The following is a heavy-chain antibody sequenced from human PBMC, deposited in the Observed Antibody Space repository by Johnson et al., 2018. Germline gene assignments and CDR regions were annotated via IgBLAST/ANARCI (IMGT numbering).Heavy chain of an antibody. D-gene: IGHD1-26*01. V-gene: IGHV3-33*06. CDR1: GFPFNSYG. J-gene: IGHJ3*02. CDR2: IWYDGSNK. Sequence: QVQLVQSGGGVVQPGRSLRLSCAASGFPFNSYGIHWVRQAPGKGLEWVAVIWYDGSNKYYADSVKGRFTISRDNSKNTLYLQMNNLRAEDTAVYYCAKDGWDLLAFDIWGQGTMVTVSS. CDR3: AKDGWDLLAFDI.